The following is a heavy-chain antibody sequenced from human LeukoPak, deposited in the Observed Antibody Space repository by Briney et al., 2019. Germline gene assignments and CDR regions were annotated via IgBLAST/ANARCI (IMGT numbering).Heavy chain of an antibody. D-gene: IGHD2-2*01. CDR1: GDSSTNYF. V-gene: IGHV4-4*07. CDR2: IHSGEGA. CDR3: ARFYASIPNAFDL. J-gene: IGHJ3*01. Sequence: SETLSLTCAVSGDSSTNYFWSWLRQPAGKGLEWIGRIHSGEGASYNPTLKSRITMSLDTSENYFSLRLTSVTAADTAVYYCARFYASIPNAFDLWGHGRMVTVSS.